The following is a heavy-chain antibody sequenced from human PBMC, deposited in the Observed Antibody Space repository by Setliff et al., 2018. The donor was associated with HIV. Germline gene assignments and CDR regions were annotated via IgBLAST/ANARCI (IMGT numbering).Heavy chain of an antibody. CDR2: IYYSGST. J-gene: IGHJ3*02. D-gene: IGHD2-2*01. Sequence: ASETLSLTCTVSGGSISSSYWSWIRQPPGKGLEWIGYIYYSGSTNYNPSLKSRVTISVDTSKNQFSLKLSSVTAADTAVYYCARDRGVYCRSTNCYSPVDAFDIWGQGTMVT. V-gene: IGHV4-59*01. CDR3: ARDRGVYCRSTNCYSPVDAFDI. CDR1: GGSISSSY.